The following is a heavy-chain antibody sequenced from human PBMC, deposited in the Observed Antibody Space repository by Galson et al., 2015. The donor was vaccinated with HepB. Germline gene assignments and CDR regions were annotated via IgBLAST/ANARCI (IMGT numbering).Heavy chain of an antibody. CDR1: GFTFDDYA. CDR2: ISWNSGSI. V-gene: IGHV3-9*01. D-gene: IGHD6-19*01. CDR3: ASSSGWYGAGGWLDP. J-gene: IGHJ5*02. Sequence: SLRLSCAASGFTFDDYAMHWVRQAPGKGLEWVSGISWNSGSIGYADSVKGRFTISRDNAKNSLYLQMNSLRAEDTALYYCASSSGWYGAGGWLDPWGQGTLVTVSS.